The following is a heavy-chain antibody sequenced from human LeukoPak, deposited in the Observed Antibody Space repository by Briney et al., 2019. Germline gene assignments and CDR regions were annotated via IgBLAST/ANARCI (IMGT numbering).Heavy chain of an antibody. J-gene: IGHJ4*02. D-gene: IGHD2-2*01. CDR1: GFTFITYW. CDR3: ATDVPAVTIFGY. CDR2: INSDGSST. Sequence: GGSLRLSCAASGFTFITYWMHGVRQAPGTGLVWVSLINSDGSSTNYADSVKGRFTISRDNAKNTLYLQMNSLRAEDTAVYYCATDVPAVTIFGYWGQGTLVTVSS. V-gene: IGHV3-74*01.